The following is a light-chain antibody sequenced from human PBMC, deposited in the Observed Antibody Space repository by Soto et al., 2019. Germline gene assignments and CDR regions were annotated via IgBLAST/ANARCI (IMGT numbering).Light chain of an antibody. J-gene: IGKJ3*01. CDR2: AAS. V-gene: IGKV1-9*01. Sequence: DIQLTQSPSFLSASVGDRVTITCRASQDISNYLVWYQQKPGKAPKPLIYAASTLQSGGPSRFSGSGSGTEFTLTISSLQPEDFATYYCQQLNSYPLTFGPGTNVDIK. CDR3: QQLNSYPLT. CDR1: QDISNY.